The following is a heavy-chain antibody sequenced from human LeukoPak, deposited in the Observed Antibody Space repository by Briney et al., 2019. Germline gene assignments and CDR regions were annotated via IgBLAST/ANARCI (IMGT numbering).Heavy chain of an antibody. CDR3: TRDSALLGVAFDL. Sequence: GGSLRLSCAASRFTVSSNYMSWVRQAPGKGLEWVSVIYSGGSTYYADSVKGRFTISRDNSKSTLFLQMNSLRAEDTAVYFCTRDSALLGVAFDLWGQGTVVTVSS. D-gene: IGHD2-15*01. CDR2: IYSGGST. J-gene: IGHJ3*01. V-gene: IGHV3-53*05. CDR1: RFTVSSNY.